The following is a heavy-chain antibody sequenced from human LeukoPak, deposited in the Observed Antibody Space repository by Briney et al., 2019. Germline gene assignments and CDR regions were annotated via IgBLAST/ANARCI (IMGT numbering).Heavy chain of an antibody. CDR2: IKQDGSER. J-gene: IGHJ4*02. D-gene: IGHD3-9*01. Sequence: GGSLRLSCAASGFTVSSNYMSWVRQAPGKGLEWVASIKQDGSERSYVDSARGRITSSRNNAKNSLYLQIYSLRAEDTAIYYCARWNPGYSADWRLDFWGRGTLVTVSS. CDR1: GFTVSSNY. CDR3: ARWNPGYSADWRLDF. V-gene: IGHV3-7*01.